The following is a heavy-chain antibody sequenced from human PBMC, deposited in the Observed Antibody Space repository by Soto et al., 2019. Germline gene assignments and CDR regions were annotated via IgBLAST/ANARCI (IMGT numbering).Heavy chain of an antibody. J-gene: IGHJ4*02. Sequence: PGGSLRLSCAASGFTFSNYAMSWVRQAPGKGLEWVSAISGSGGSTYYADSVKGRFTISRDNSKNTLYLQMNSLRAEDTAVYYCAKRSSYYGSGSYYRAFDYWGQGTLVTVSS. V-gene: IGHV3-23*01. CDR1: GFTFSNYA. D-gene: IGHD3-10*01. CDR3: AKRSSYYGSGSYYRAFDY. CDR2: ISGSGGST.